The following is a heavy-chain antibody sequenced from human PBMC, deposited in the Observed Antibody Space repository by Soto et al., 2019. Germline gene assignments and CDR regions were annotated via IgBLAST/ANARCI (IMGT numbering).Heavy chain of an antibody. D-gene: IGHD5-12*01. CDR2: IYHSGST. V-gene: IGHV4-30-2*01. CDR1: GGSISSGGYS. CDR3: ARGWDGYNSPPFDY. J-gene: IGHJ4*02. Sequence: QLQLQESGSGLVKPSQTLSLTCAVSGGSISSGGYSWSWIRQPPGKGLEWIGYIYHSGSTYYNPSPKSRATISVDRSKNQFSLKLSSVTAAATAVYYCARGWDGYNSPPFDYWGQGTLVTVSS.